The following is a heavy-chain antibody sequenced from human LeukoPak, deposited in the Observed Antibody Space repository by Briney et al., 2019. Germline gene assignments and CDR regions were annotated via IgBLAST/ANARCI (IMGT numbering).Heavy chain of an antibody. J-gene: IGHJ4*02. CDR2: ILYDGSNK. D-gene: IGHD5-24*01. CDR1: GFSFSNHG. Sequence: GGSLRLSCAASGFSFSNHGMHWVRQAPGKGLEWVAVILYDGSNKYYADSVKGRFTISRDNSKNTVYLQMNSLRAEDTAVYYCAREAMGTIPYFDYWGQGTLVTVSS. V-gene: IGHV3-33*01. CDR3: AREAMGTIPYFDY.